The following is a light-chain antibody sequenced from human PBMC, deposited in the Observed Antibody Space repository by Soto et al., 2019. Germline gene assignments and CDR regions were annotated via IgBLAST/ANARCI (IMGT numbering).Light chain of an antibody. CDR2: EDI. CDR1: SSDVGTYKL. Sequence: QSALTQPASVSGSPGQSITISCTGTSSDVGTYKLVSWYQQHPGKAPKLMIYEDIKRPSGVSNRFSGSKSGNTASLTISGLQAEDEADYYCCSYVGSITTYWMFGGGTKVTVL. V-gene: IGLV2-23*01. J-gene: IGLJ3*02. CDR3: CSYVGSITTYWM.